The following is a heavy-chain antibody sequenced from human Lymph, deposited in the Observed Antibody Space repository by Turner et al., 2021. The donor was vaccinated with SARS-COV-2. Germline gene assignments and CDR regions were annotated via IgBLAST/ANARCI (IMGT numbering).Heavy chain of an antibody. V-gene: IGHV3-33*01. D-gene: IGHD1-26*01. Sequence: QVQLVESGGGVVQPGRSLRLSCAASGFTFSSHGMHWVRQAPGKGLEWVAVKWYDGSNKYHADSVKGRFTISRDNSKNTLYLQMNSLRAEDTAVYYCAREGVVGATSGLDYWGQGTLVTVSS. CDR3: AREGVVGATSGLDY. J-gene: IGHJ4*02. CDR2: KWYDGSNK. CDR1: GFTFSSHG.